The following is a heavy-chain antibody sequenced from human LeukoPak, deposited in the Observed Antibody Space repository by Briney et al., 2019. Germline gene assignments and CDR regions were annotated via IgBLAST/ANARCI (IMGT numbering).Heavy chain of an antibody. V-gene: IGHV4-39*07. CDR3: ARVRSPNTGNYVSPGTPKHFDL. Sequence: SGTLSLICTVSGGSINSKDHFWGWVRQPPGKGLEWIATIYYSGSTYHNPSLKSRVDISLDGSKNQFSLKLTSLTAADTAFYYCARVRSPNTGNYVSPGTPKHFDLWGRGTLVTVSS. D-gene: IGHD1-1*01. J-gene: IGHJ4*02. CDR2: IYYSGST. CDR1: GGSINSKDHF.